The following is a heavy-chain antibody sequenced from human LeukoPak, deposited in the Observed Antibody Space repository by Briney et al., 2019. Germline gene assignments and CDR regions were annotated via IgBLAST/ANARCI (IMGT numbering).Heavy chain of an antibody. V-gene: IGHV1-2*02. Sequence: ASVKVSCKASGYTFTDYYVHWVRQAPGQGLEWMGWINPKSGGTNYAQKFQGRVTMTRDTSISTAYMELSRLISDDTAVYYCARGGSDSSGYYPRDFDYWGQGTLVTASS. J-gene: IGHJ4*02. CDR1: GYTFTDYY. CDR2: INPKSGGT. D-gene: IGHD3-22*01. CDR3: ARGGSDSSGYYPRDFDY.